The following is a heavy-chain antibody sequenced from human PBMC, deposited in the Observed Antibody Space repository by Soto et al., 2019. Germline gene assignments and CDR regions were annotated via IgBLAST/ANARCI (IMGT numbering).Heavy chain of an antibody. D-gene: IGHD2-2*01. CDR3: ASAGACSSTSCYRRPFDF. J-gene: IGHJ4*02. CDR2: ISAYNGNT. CDR1: GYTFTSYG. V-gene: IGHV1-18*01. Sequence: ASVKVSCKASGYTFTSYGISWVRQAPGQGLEWMGWISAYNGNTNYAQKLQGRVTMTTDTSTSTAYMELRSLRSDDTAVYYCASAGACSSTSCYRRPFDFWGQGNLVTVSS.